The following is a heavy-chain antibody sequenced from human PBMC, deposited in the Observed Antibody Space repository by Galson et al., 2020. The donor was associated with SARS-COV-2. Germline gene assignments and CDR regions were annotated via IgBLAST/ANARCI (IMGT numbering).Heavy chain of an antibody. D-gene: IGHD3-22*01. Sequence: GGSLRLSCVASGFTFSTYGMHWVRQAPGKGLEWVAVIWYDGSNKFYGDSVKGRFTISRDNSENTLYLQMSSLRADDTAMYYCARASSARAFDSWGQGTLVTVSS. V-gene: IGHV3-33*01. CDR3: ARASSARAFDS. J-gene: IGHJ5*01. CDR1: GFTFSTYG. CDR2: IWYDGSNK.